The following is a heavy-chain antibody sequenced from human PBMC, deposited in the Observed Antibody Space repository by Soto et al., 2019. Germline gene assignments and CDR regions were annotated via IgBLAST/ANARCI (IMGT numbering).Heavy chain of an antibody. J-gene: IGHJ4*02. V-gene: IGHV4-31*03. CDR2: IYYSGGT. CDR1: GGSISSGGYY. Sequence: QVQLQESGPGLVKPSQTLSLTCTVSGGSISSGGYYWSWIRQHPGKGLEWIGYIYYSGGTYYNPSLKSRVTISVDTSKNQFSLKLSSVTAADTAVYYCARGRDLRKNYFDYWGQGTLVTVSS. CDR3: ARGRDLRKNYFDY. D-gene: IGHD5-12*01.